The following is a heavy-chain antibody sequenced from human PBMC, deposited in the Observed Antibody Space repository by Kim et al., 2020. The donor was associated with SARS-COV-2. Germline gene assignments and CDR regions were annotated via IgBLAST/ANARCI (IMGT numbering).Heavy chain of an antibody. CDR3: ASRIYTAFDS. J-gene: IGHJ4*02. Sequence: RTSHATSGKGSVTVHRDNAKDTLYMQMNNLRAEDTAMYYCASRIYTAFDSWGQGTLVTVSS. CDR2: RT. V-gene: IGHV3-74*01.